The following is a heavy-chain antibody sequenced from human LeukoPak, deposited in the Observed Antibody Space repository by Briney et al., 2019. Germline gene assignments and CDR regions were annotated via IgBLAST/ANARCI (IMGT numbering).Heavy chain of an antibody. CDR2: ISWNSGSI. Sequence: GRSLRLSCAASGFTFDDYAMHWVRQAPGKGLEWVSGISWNSGSIGYADSVKGRFTISRDNAKNSLYLQMNSLRAEDTALYYCAKDGVALDSRGWYQGAFDIWGQGTMVTVSS. CDR1: GFTFDDYA. CDR3: AKDGVALDSRGWYQGAFDI. J-gene: IGHJ3*02. V-gene: IGHV3-9*01. D-gene: IGHD6-19*01.